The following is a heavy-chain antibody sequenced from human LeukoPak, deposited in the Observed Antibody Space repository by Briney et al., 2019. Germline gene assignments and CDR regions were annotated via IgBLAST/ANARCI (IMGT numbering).Heavy chain of an antibody. CDR2: IIPIFGTA. V-gene: IGHV1-69*05. J-gene: IGHJ4*02. CDR1: GGTFSSYA. D-gene: IGHD3-10*01. Sequence: ASVKVSCKASGGTFSSYAISWVRQAPGQGLEWMGGIIPIFGTANYAQKLQGRVTMTTDTSTSTAYMELRSLRSDDTAVYYCARSYYYGSGSYFDYWGQGTLVTVSS. CDR3: ARSYYYGSGSYFDY.